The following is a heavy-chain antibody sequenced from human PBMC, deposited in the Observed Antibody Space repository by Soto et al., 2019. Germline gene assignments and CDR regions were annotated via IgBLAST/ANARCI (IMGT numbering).Heavy chain of an antibody. CDR2: ISGSGGSI. CDR1: GFTFSSYA. Sequence: EVQLLESGGGLVQPGGSLRLSCAASGFTFSSYAMSWVRQAPGKGLEWVSAISGSGGSIYYADSVKGRFTISRDNSKNTLYLQMNSLRAEDTAVYYCAKDWQYSSGWDDAFDIWGQGTMVTVSS. J-gene: IGHJ3*02. D-gene: IGHD6-19*01. V-gene: IGHV3-23*01. CDR3: AKDWQYSSGWDDAFDI.